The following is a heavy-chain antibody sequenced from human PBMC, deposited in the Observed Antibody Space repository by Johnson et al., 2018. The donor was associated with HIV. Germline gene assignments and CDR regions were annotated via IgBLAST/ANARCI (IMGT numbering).Heavy chain of an antibody. CDR2: IRYDGSNK. Sequence: QMQLVESGGGVVQPGGSLRLSCAASGFTFSSYGMHWVRQAPGKGLEWVAFIRYDGSNKYYADSVKGRFTISRDNSKNTLYLQMNSLRAEDTAVYYCAKDSFFYDSAFDIWGQGTMVTVSS. D-gene: IGHD3-22*01. CDR3: AKDSFFYDSAFDI. J-gene: IGHJ3*02. V-gene: IGHV3-30*02. CDR1: GFTFSSYG.